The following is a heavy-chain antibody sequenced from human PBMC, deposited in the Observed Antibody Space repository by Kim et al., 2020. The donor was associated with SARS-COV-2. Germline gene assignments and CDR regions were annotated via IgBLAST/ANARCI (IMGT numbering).Heavy chain of an antibody. D-gene: IGHD6-13*01. J-gene: IGHJ4*02. V-gene: IGHV6-1*01. Sequence: SQTLSLTCAISGDSVSSNSAAWNWIRQSPSRGLEWLGRTYYGSRWYNDYAVSVRSRITIEPDTSKNQFSLHLNSVTPEDTAVYFCARDPGYSSSWYAFDSWGQGTRSPSP. CDR3: ARDPGYSSSWYAFDS. CDR1: GDSVSSNSAA. CDR2: TYYGSRWYN.